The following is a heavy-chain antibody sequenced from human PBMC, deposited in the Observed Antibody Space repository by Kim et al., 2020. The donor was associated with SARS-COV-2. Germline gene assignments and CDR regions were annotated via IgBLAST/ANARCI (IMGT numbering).Heavy chain of an antibody. J-gene: IGHJ4*02. Sequence: KGYADAAKDRFPISRDNAKNTLYLQMSSLRAEDTAVYYCARETVEIAYDYWGQGALVNVSS. V-gene: IGHV3-74*01. CDR3: ARETVEIAYDY. D-gene: IGHD2-21*01. CDR2: K.